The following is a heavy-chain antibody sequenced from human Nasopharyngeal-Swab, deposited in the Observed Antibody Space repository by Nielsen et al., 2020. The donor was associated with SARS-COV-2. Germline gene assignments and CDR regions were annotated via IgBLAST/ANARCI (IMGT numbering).Heavy chain of an antibody. Sequence: GESLKISCAASGFTFSSYWMSWVRQAPGKGLEWVANIKQDGSEKYYVDSVKGRFTISRDNAKNTLYLQMNSLRAEDTAVYYCAKKGVNSSGWFPYYYGMDVWGQGTTVTVSS. CDR2: IKQDGSEK. J-gene: IGHJ6*02. CDR3: AKKGVNSSGWFPYYYGMDV. V-gene: IGHV3-7*03. CDR1: GFTFSSYW. D-gene: IGHD6-19*01.